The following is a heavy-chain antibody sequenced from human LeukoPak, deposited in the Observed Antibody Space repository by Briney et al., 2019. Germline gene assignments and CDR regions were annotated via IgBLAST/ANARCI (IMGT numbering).Heavy chain of an antibody. Sequence: GGTLRLSCAASGFTFSSYGMNWVRQAAGKGLEWVSVISGSGYSTYYADSTKGRFTISRDNSKNTLYLQMNSLRVEDTAVYYCAKDLSTGCNWFDPWGQGTLVTVSS. J-gene: IGHJ5*02. CDR3: AKDLSTGCNWFDP. CDR1: GFTFSSYG. D-gene: IGHD1-14*01. V-gene: IGHV3-23*01. CDR2: ISGSGYST.